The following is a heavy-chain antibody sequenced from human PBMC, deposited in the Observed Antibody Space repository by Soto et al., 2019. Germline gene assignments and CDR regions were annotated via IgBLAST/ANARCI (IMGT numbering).Heavy chain of an antibody. D-gene: IGHD1-1*01. CDR3: ARGRYGDY. CDR2: ISAHNGNT. Sequence: QVHLVQSGAVVKKPGASVKVSCKGSGYAFTTYGITWVRQAPGQGLEWMGWISAHNGNTNYAQKLQGRVTVTRDTSTSTAYMELRSLRSADTAVYYCARGRYGDYWGQGALVTVSS. V-gene: IGHV1-18*01. CDR1: GYAFTTYG. J-gene: IGHJ4*02.